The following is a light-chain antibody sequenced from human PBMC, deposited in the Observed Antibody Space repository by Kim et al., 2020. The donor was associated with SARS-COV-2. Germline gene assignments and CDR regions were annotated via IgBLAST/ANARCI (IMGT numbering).Light chain of an antibody. J-gene: IGLJ2*01. CDR1: SSNIGNNA. CDR2: YDD. Sequence: QRLTLSCSGSSSNIGNNAVNWYQQLPGKAPKLLIYYDDLLPSGVSDRFSGSKSGTSASLAISGLQSEDEADYYCAAWDDSLNGPVFGGGTQLTVL. CDR3: AAWDDSLNGPV. V-gene: IGLV1-36*01.